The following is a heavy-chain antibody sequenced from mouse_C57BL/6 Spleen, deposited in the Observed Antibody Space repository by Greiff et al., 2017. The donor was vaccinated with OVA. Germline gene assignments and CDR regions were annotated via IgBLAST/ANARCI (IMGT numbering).Heavy chain of an antibody. CDR3: ARPFTTVVATPAWFAY. J-gene: IGHJ3*01. Sequence: VQLQQPGAELVMPGASVKLSCKASGYTFTSYWMHWVKQRPGQGLEWIGEIDPSDSYTNYNQKFKGKSTLTVDKSSSTAYMQLSSLTSEDSAVYYCARPFTTVVATPAWFAYWGQGTLVTVSA. CDR2: IDPSDSYT. V-gene: IGHV1-69*01. CDR1: GYTFTSYW. D-gene: IGHD1-1*01.